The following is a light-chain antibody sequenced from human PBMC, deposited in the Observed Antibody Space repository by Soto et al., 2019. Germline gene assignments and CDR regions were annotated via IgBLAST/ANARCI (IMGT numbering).Light chain of an antibody. CDR1: QSVSSY. J-gene: IGKJ3*01. Sequence: EIVLTQSPATLSLSPGERATLSCRASQSVSSYLACYQQKPGQAPRLLIYDASNRATGIPARFSGSGSGTDFTLTISSLEPGDFAVYYCQQRSNWPPLFTFGPGTKVDIK. CDR3: QQRSNWPPLFT. V-gene: IGKV3-11*01. CDR2: DAS.